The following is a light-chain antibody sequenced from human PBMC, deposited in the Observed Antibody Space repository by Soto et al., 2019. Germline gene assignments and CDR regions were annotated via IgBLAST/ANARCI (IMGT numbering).Light chain of an antibody. CDR2: GTS. J-gene: IGKJ4*01. Sequence: EIVMTQSPATLSVSPGERATLSCRASQTVSGNLAWYQQKPGQAPRLLIYGTSTRATGISARFSGIGSGTEFALTISSLQSEDFAGYYCQQYNKWPLTFGGGTKVEIK. CDR1: QTVSGN. V-gene: IGKV3-15*01. CDR3: QQYNKWPLT.